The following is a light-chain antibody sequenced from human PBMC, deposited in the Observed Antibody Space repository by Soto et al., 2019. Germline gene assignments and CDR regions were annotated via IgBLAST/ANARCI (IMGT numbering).Light chain of an antibody. Sequence: SSELTQPPSVSVSPGQTASITCSGDKLGNKYACWYQQKPGQSPVLVIYQDNKRPSGIPERFSGSNSGNTATLTISGTQAMDEADYYCQAWDSSTVIFGRGTKVTVL. J-gene: IGLJ2*01. CDR3: QAWDSSTVI. V-gene: IGLV3-1*01. CDR1: KLGNKY. CDR2: QDN.